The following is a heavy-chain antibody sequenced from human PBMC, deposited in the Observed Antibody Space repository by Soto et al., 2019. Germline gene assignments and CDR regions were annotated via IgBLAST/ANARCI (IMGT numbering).Heavy chain of an antibody. D-gene: IGHD2-2*01. CDR3: ARAACSTSCYRTDFYYYYGMDV. CDR2: ISSSSSYI. V-gene: IGHV3-21*01. Sequence: GGSLRLSCAASGFTFSNYGMNWVRQAPGKGLEWVSSISSSSSYIYYADSVKGRFTISRDNAKNSLYLQMNSLRAEDTAVYYCARAACSTSCYRTDFYYYYGMDVWGQGTTVTVSS. J-gene: IGHJ6*02. CDR1: GFTFSNYG.